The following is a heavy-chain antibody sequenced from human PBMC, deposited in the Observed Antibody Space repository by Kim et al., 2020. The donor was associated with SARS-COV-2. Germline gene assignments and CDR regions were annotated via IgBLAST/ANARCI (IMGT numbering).Heavy chain of an antibody. V-gene: IGHV4-39*01. Sequence: SETLSLTCTVSGGSISSSSYYWGWIRQPPGKGLEWIGSIYYSGSTYYNPSLKSRVTISVDTSKNQFSLKLSSVTAADTAVYYCARHLRDTAMVPHDAFDIWGQGTMVTVSS. D-gene: IGHD5-18*01. J-gene: IGHJ3*02. CDR3: ARHLRDTAMVPHDAFDI. CDR1: GGSISSSSYY. CDR2: IYYSGST.